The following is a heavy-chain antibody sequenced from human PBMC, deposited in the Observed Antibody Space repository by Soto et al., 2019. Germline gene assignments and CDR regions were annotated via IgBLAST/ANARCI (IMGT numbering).Heavy chain of an antibody. J-gene: IGHJ4*02. Sequence: SETLSLTCTVSGGSVSSANYYWNWIRQPPGKRLEWIGYRHYSGSTNYNPSLKCRVTISVDTSKNQFSLKLTSVTAADTAVYYCVSWYSSTWSNFDYWGQGILVTVSS. V-gene: IGHV4-61*01. CDR2: RHYSGST. CDR1: GGSVSSANYY. D-gene: IGHD6-13*01. CDR3: VSWYSSTWSNFDY.